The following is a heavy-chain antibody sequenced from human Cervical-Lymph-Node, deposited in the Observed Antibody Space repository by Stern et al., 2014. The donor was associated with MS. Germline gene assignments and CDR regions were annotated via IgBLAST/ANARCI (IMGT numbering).Heavy chain of an antibody. V-gene: IGHV4-61*02. Sequence: QVQLQESGPGLVKPSQTLSLTCTVSGDSVSSGHYYWNWIRQPAGKGLEWIGRISTSGSTTYNPSLKSRVTMSLSTSKNQFSLRLSSVTASDTAVYYCARGIVEYWGQGTLVTVSS. CDR1: GDSVSSGHYY. CDR3: ARGIVEY. CDR2: ISTSGST. D-gene: IGHD2/OR15-2a*01. J-gene: IGHJ4*02.